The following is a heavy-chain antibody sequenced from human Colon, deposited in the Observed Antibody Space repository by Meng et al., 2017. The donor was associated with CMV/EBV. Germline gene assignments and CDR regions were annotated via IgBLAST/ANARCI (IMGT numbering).Heavy chain of an antibody. CDR2: IRHIATDK. CDR3: AKDIGTWTRGYYFDY. Sequence: SGFSFSDYGIHWVRQTPGTRLEWVTFIRHIATDKYYADSVRGRFTISRDNSRNTVYLQMNSLRPEDTAVYYCAKDIGTWTRGYYFDYWGQGMLVTVSS. D-gene: IGHD3-10*01. V-gene: IGHV3-30*02. CDR1: GFSFSDYG. J-gene: IGHJ4*02.